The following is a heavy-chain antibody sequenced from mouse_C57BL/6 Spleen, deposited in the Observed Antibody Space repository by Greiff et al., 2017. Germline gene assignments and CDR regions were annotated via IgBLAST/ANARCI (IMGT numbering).Heavy chain of an antibody. D-gene: IGHD1-1*01. Sequence: VQLQQSGPELVKPGASVKMSCKASGYTFTDYNMHWVKQSHGKSLEWIGYINPNNGGTSYHQKFKGKATLTVNKSSSTAYMELRSLTSEDSAVYYCARDYGSSLWFAYWCQETLVTVSA. CDR1: GYTFTDYN. CDR3: ARDYGSSLWFAY. CDR2: INPNNGGT. V-gene: IGHV1-22*01. J-gene: IGHJ3*01.